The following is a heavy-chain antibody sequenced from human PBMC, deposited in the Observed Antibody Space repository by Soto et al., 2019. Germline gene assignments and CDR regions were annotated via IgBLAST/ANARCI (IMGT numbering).Heavy chain of an antibody. CDR3: AKDRNYPRDQFHY. V-gene: IGHV3-23*01. J-gene: IGHJ4*02. CDR1: GFTFSSSA. Sequence: GGSLRLSCAASGFTFSSSAMSWVRQAPGKGLEWVSAISANGQGIYYADSVRGRFTISRDNSKNTIFLHMDSLRAEDTAVYYCAKDRNYPRDQFHYWGQGTLVTVSS. D-gene: IGHD1-7*01. CDR2: ISANGQGI.